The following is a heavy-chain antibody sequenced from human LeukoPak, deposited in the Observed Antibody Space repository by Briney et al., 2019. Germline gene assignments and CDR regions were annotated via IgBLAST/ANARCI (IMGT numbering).Heavy chain of an antibody. CDR1: GGSFSGYY. V-gene: IGHV4-30-4*08. CDR2: ISYSGNT. CDR3: ARGSGSDPWPIFDP. D-gene: IGHD3-10*01. J-gene: IGHJ5*02. Sequence: PSETLSLTCAVYGGSFSGYYWSWIRQPPGRGLEWIGFISYSGNTYYNPSLQSRVIISIDTSKNRFSLELASVTAADTAVYFCARGSGSDPWPIFDPWGQGTLVTVSS.